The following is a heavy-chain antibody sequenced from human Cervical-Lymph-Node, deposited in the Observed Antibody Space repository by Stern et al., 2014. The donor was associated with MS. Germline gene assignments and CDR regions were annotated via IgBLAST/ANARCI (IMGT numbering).Heavy chain of an antibody. CDR1: GGSISSSGYY. CDR2: IHDSGST. J-gene: IGHJ5*02. D-gene: IGHD1-26*01. CDR3: ATTRWDLFTWNWFDP. Sequence: QVQLVQSDPGLVKPSQTLSLTCTVSGGSISSSGYYWSWIRQPADKGLEWIGRIHDSGSTYYNPSLKSRVPISMDTAKTQFSLKLPSVTAADTAVYYCATTRWDLFTWNWFDPWGQGTLVTVSS. V-gene: IGHV4-61*02.